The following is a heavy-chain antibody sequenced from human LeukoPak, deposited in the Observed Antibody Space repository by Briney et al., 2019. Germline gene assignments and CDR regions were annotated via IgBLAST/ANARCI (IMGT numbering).Heavy chain of an antibody. D-gene: IGHD2-21*01. V-gene: IGHV1-2*02. CDR2: INPNSGGT. Sequence: ASVKVSCKASGYTFTGYYMHWVRQAPGQGLEWMGWINPNSGGTNYAQKFQGRVTMTRDTSISTAYMELSRLRSDDTAVYYCVILPPDLWYFDYWGQGTLVTVSS. J-gene: IGHJ4*02. CDR3: VILPPDLWYFDY. CDR1: GYTFTGYY.